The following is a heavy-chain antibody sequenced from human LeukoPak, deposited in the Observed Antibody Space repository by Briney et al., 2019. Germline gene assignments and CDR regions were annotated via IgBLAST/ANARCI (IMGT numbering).Heavy chain of an antibody. CDR1: GYTFTSYG. CDR2: ISAYNGNT. V-gene: IGHV1-18*01. CDR3: AREMTTVTTGFDY. J-gene: IGHJ4*02. D-gene: IGHD4-17*01. Sequence: ASVKVSCKASGYTFTSYGISWVRQAPGQGLEWMGWISAYNGNTNYAQKLQGRGTMTTDTSTSTAYMELRSLRSADTAVDYCAREMTTVTTGFDYWGQGTLVTVSS.